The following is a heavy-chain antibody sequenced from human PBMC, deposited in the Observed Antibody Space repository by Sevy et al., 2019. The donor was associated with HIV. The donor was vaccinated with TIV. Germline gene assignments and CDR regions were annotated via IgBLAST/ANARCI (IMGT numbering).Heavy chain of an antibody. D-gene: IGHD6-13*01. CDR3: ARDRYSSSWDFDY. J-gene: IGHJ4*02. CDR2: LYHSGST. CDR1: GYSISSGYY. V-gene: IGHV4-38-2*02. Sequence: SETLSLTCAVSGYSISSGYYWGWIRQPPGKGLEWIGSLYHSGSTNYNPSLKSRVTISVDTSKNQFSLKLSSVTAADTAVYYCARDRYSSSWDFDYWGQGTLVTVSS.